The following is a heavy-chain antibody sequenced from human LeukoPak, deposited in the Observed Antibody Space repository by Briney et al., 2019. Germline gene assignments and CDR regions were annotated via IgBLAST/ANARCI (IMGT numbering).Heavy chain of an antibody. J-gene: IGHJ4*02. V-gene: IGHV3-30-3*01. CDR2: ISCDGSNK. Sequence: GGSLRLSCAASGFTFSSYAMHWVRQAPGKGLEWVAVISCDGSNKYYADSVKGRFTISRDNSKNTLYLQMNSLRAEDTAVYYSARDRYGDWGQGTLVTVSS. D-gene: IGHD3-10*01. CDR3: ARDRYGD. CDR1: GFTFSSYA.